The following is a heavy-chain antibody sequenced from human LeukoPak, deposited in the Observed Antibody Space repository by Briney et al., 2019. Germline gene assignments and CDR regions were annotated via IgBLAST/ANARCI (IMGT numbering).Heavy chain of an antibody. Sequence: GESLKISCKDSGYSFATYWIGWVRQMPGKGLEWMGIIYPGDSDTRYSPSFRGQVTISADKSISTAYLQWSSLKASDTAIYYCVRQPRVHTPDFWGQGTLVTVSS. CDR1: GYSFATYW. J-gene: IGHJ4*02. CDR2: IYPGDSDT. D-gene: IGHD1-1*01. V-gene: IGHV5-51*01. CDR3: VRQPRVHTPDF.